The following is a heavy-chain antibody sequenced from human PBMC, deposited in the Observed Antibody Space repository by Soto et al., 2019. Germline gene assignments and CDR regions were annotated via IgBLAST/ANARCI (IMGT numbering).Heavy chain of an antibody. CDR2: ISGSGGST. J-gene: IGHJ3*02. Sequence: EVQLLESGGGLVQPGGSLRLSCAASGFTFSHYVMNWVRQAPGKGLEWVSAISGSGGSTYYADSVKGRFTVSRDNSKNTLYLQMNSLRAEDTAVYSCAKIFPTTVTTRDAFDIWGQGTMVTVSS. D-gene: IGHD4-17*01. V-gene: IGHV3-23*01. CDR3: AKIFPTTVTTRDAFDI. CDR1: GFTFSHYV.